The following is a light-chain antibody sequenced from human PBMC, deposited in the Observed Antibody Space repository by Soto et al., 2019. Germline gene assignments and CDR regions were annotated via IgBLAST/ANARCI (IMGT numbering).Light chain of an antibody. CDR1: QNININ. V-gene: IGKV3D-15*01. Sequence: EIVMPQSPLTLSVSPGERATLSCRASQNININLAWYQQRPGQAPRVLIYGASSRASGIPDRFSGSGSGTDFTLTTNRLQPDVFEFYYCQQYKDWPPLTFGGGTRVELK. CDR3: QQYKDWPPLT. CDR2: GAS. J-gene: IGKJ4*01.